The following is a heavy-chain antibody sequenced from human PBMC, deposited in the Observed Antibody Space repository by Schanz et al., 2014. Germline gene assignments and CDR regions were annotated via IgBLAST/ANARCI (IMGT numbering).Heavy chain of an antibody. CDR1: GYTFTSDS. Sequence: QVQLVQSGAEVKKPGASVKVSCKASGYTFTSDSMHWVRQAPGQGLEWMGWISAYTNNTNYAQKVQGRVTMTTDTSTGTAYMELRSLRSEDTAVYYCAGTYCSSTSCYTGYYYMDVWGKGTTVTVSS. J-gene: IGHJ6*03. CDR3: AGTYCSSTSCYTGYYYMDV. D-gene: IGHD2-2*02. CDR2: ISAYTNNT. V-gene: IGHV1-18*04.